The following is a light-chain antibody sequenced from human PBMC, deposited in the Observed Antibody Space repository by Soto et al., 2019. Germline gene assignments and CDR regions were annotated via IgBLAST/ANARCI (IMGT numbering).Light chain of an antibody. V-gene: IGKV2-24*01. CDR3: VQFSNFPLT. J-gene: IGKJ1*01. CDR2: QVS. Sequence: DIVMTQTPLSSPVTLGQPASISCRSSQSLVYSDGNTYLSWLQQRPGQPPRLLIYQVSNRFSGVPDRFSGSGAGTDFTLKISRVEAEDVGVYYCVQFSNFPLTFGQGTTVEIK. CDR1: QSLVYSDGNTY.